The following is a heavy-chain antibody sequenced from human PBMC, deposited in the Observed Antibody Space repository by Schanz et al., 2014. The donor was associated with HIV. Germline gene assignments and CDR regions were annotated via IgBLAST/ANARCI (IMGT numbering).Heavy chain of an antibody. J-gene: IGHJ6*02. D-gene: IGHD2-8*01. CDR3: ANSGYCTSGICYTRGDGMDV. CDR1: RFSFRGYG. V-gene: IGHV3-33*08. Sequence: QVQLVESGGGVVQPGRSLILSCAASRFSFRGYGMHWVRQAPGKGLEWVAVIWYDGSQKYYADSVKGRFTVSRDNSKNTLFLQMNSLRAEDTAVYYCANSGYCTSGICYTRGDGMDVWGQGTTVTVSS. CDR2: IWYDGSQK.